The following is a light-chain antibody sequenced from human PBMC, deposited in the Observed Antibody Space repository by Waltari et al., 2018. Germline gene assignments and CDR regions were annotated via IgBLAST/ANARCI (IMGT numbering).Light chain of an antibody. J-gene: IGLJ2*01. CDR2: DVR. V-gene: IGLV2-14*03. Sequence: QSALTQPASVSGSPGQSITISCTGTSSDVGAYNYVSWYQQHPCKAPKLIIFDVRNRPSGFSNLFSGSKSGSTASLTISGLQAEDEADYYCSSYISSSTLELFGGGTSLTVL. CDR3: SSYISSSTLEL. CDR1: SSDVGAYNY.